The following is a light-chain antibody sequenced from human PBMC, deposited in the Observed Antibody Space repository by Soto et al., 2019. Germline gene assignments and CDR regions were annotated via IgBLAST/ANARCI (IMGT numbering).Light chain of an antibody. CDR3: STYTSGSTFV. Sequence: QSAPTQPASVSGSPGQSITISCTGTSSDVGAYNYVSWYQQHPGKVPKVILPAVTDRPSGVPNRFSGSKSGNTASLTISGLQAEDEADYYCSTYTSGSTFVFGTGTKLTVL. CDR1: SSDVGAYNY. V-gene: IGLV2-14*03. J-gene: IGLJ1*01. CDR2: AVT.